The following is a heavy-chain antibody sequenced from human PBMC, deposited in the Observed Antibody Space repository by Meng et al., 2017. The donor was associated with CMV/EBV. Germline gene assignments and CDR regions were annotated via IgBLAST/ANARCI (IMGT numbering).Heavy chain of an antibody. CDR3: ARGGYCSSTSCRDYYYYGMDV. Sequence: ASVKVSCKASGYTFTSYDINWVRQATGQGLEWMGWMNPNSGNTGYAQKFQGRVTMTRNTSISTAYMELSSLRSEDTAVYYCARGGYCSSTSCRDYYYYGMDVWGQGTTVTVSS. J-gene: IGHJ6*02. CDR2: MNPNSGNT. CDR1: GYTFTSYD. D-gene: IGHD2-2*01. V-gene: IGHV1-8*01.